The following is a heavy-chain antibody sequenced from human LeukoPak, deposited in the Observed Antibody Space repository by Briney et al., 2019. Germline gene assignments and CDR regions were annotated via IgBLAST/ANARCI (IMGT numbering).Heavy chain of an antibody. CDR2: IYHSGST. CDR3: ARYSRDLRHRTPIDY. D-gene: IGHD2-21*01. Sequence: KPSETLSLTCAVSGYSISSGYYWGWIRQPPGKGLEWIGSIYHSGSTYYNPSLKSRVTISVDTSKNQFSLKLSSVTAADTAVYYCARYSRDLRHRTPIDYWGQGTLVTVSS. V-gene: IGHV4-38-2*01. J-gene: IGHJ4*02. CDR1: GYSISSGYY.